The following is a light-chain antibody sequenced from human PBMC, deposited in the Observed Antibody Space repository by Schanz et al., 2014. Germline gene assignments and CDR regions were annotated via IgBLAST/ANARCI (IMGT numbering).Light chain of an antibody. CDR3: QQYYTTPPT. J-gene: IGKJ1*01. V-gene: IGKV4-1*01. Sequence: DIVMTQSPDSLAVSLGERATIHCKSSQSLLYSSDSKNYLAWYQHKPGQPPKLVIHWATSRESGVPDRFSGSGSGTDFTLTISSLQAEDVAVYYCQQYYTTPPTFGQGTKVEIK. CDR1: QSLLYSSDSKNY. CDR2: WAT.